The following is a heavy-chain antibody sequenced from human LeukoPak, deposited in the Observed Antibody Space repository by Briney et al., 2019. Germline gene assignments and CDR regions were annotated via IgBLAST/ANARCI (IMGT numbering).Heavy chain of an antibody. CDR3: ARGEAEVGANDY. CDR2: IIPILGIA. D-gene: IGHD1-26*01. V-gene: IGHV1-69*04. J-gene: IGHJ4*02. CDR1: GYTFTSYY. Sequence: ASVKVSCKSSGYTFTSYYMYWVRQAPGQGLEWMGRIIPILGIANYAQKFQGRVTITADKSTSTAYMELSSLRSEDTAVYYCARGEAEVGANDYWGQGTLVTVSS.